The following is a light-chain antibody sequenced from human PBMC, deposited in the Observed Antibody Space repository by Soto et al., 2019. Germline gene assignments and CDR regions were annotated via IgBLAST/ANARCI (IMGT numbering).Light chain of an antibody. V-gene: IGKV1-39*01. CDR1: QSISSY. CDR3: QESYSSPWT. CDR2: AAS. J-gene: IGKJ1*01. Sequence: DIQMTQSPSSLSASVGDRVTITCRASQSISSYLNWYQQKPGKAPKLLIYAASSLQSGAPSRFSGSGSGTGFPLTISSLQPEYCATYYGQESYSSPWTFGQGTKVEIK.